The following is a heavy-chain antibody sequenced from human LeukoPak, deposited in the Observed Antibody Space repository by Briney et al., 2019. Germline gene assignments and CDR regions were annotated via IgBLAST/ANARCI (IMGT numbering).Heavy chain of an antibody. CDR1: GITFSSYG. CDR2: ISSSGSTI. D-gene: IGHD3-10*01. CDR3: ARVGGAYYGSGSYYSGY. V-gene: IGHV3-48*01. Sequence: PGGTLRLSCAASGITFSSYGMSWVRQAPGKGLEWVSYISSSGSTIYYADSVKGRFTISRDNAKNSLYLQMNSLRAEDTAIYYCARVGGAYYGSGSYYSGYWGQGTLVTVSS. J-gene: IGHJ4*02.